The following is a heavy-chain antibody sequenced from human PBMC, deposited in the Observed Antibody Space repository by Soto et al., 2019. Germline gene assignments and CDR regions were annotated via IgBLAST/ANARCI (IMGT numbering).Heavy chain of an antibody. CDR2: IYHSGST. CDR1: GGSISSSNW. D-gene: IGHD3-3*01. Sequence: SETLSLTCAVSGGSISSSNWWSWVRQPPGKGLEWIGEIYHSGSTNYNPSLKSRVTISVDKSKNQFSLKLSSVTAADTAVYYCAREYYDFWSAIPPGRNYYYYYGMDVWGQGTTVTVSS. V-gene: IGHV4-4*02. J-gene: IGHJ6*02. CDR3: AREYYDFWSAIPPGRNYYYYYGMDV.